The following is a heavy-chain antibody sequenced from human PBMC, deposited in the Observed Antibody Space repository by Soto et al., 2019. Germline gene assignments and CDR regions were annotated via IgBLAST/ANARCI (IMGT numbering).Heavy chain of an antibody. J-gene: IGHJ6*02. Sequence: APMKVSLKASGYTLTSYAMHWVRQAPRQRLEWMGWINAGNGNTKYSQKFQGRVTITRDTSASTAYMELSSLRSEDTAVYYCARGFKYYYDSSGYLRGYYYYGMDVWGQGTTVTVAS. CDR1: GYTLTSYA. CDR2: INAGNGNT. V-gene: IGHV1-3*01. CDR3: ARGFKYYYDSSGYLRGYYYYGMDV. D-gene: IGHD3-22*01.